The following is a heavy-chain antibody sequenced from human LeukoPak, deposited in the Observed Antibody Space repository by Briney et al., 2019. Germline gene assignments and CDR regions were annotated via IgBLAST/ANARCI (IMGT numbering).Heavy chain of an antibody. J-gene: IGHJ5*02. CDR3: ARGSGYDSEWFDP. Sequence: SETLSLTCTVSGGSISSYYWSWIRQPPGMRLEWIGYIYYSGSIHYNPSLKSRVTISVDTSKNHFSLRLTSVTAADTAVYYCARGSGYDSEWFDPWGQGTLVTVSS. V-gene: IGHV4-59*01. CDR1: GGSISSYY. D-gene: IGHD5-12*01. CDR2: IYYSGSI.